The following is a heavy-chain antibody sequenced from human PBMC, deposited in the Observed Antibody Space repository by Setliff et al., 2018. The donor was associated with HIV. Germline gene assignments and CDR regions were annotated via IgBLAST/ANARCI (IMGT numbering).Heavy chain of an antibody. V-gene: IGHV4-39*07. CDR1: NGSTSSSSYF. CDR3: ARDLPELTGRSFDP. D-gene: IGHD7-27*01. Sequence: SETLSLTCTVSNGSTSSSSYFWGWIRQPPGKGLEWIGNIFYSGSTYYNPSLKRRLSMSIDTSKNHFSLRLTTVTAADTAVYYCARDLPELTGRSFDPWGQGIQVTVSS. CDR2: IFYSGST. J-gene: IGHJ5*02.